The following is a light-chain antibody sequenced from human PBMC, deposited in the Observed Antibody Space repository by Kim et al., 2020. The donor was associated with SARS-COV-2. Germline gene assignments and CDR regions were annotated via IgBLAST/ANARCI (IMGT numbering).Light chain of an antibody. J-gene: IGLJ1*01. CDR2: GKN. Sequence: LVQTVRITCQGDSLRSYYASWYQQKPGQAPVLVIYGKNNRPSGIPDRFSGSSSGNTASLTITGAQAEDEADYYCNSRDSSGNHLVFGTGTKVTVL. CDR3: NSRDSSGNHLV. CDR1: SLRSYY. V-gene: IGLV3-19*01.